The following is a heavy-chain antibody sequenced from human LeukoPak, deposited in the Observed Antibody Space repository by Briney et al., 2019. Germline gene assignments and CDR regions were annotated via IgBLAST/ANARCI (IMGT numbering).Heavy chain of an antibody. V-gene: IGHV3-23*01. D-gene: IGHD1-7*01. CDR2: ISGSDGST. CDR1: GFTFSSYA. CDR3: SKRRGLELLYYYYMDV. J-gene: IGHJ6*03. Sequence: LAGGSLRPSCAASGFTFSSYAMSWVRQAPGKGLEWVSGISGSDGSTNYADSVKGRFTISRDNSKNTLFLQMNSLRAEDTAVYYCSKRRGLELLYYYYMDVWGKGTTVTVSS.